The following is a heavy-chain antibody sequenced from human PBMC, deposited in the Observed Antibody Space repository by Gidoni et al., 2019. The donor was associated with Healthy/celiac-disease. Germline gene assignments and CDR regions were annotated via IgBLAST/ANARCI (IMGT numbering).Heavy chain of an antibody. D-gene: IGHD3-22*01. CDR3: ARDRWGDYDSSGYFDY. J-gene: IGHJ4*02. CDR2: INAGNGNT. Sequence: QIQLVQSGAGVTKPGAPVKVSCKASGYTFTSYAMHWVRPAPGQRLEWMGWINAGNGNTKYSQKFQGRVTITRDTSASTAYMELSSLRSEDTAVYYCARDRWGDYDSSGYFDYWGQGTLVTVSS. CDR1: GYTFTSYA. V-gene: IGHV1-3*01.